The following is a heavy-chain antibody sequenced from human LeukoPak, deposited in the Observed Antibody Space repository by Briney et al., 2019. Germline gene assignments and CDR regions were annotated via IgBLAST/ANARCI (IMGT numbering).Heavy chain of an antibody. CDR3: ARGRREIQSSSWWFDY. Sequence: ASVKVSCKASGYTFNGKYMHWVRQAPGLGLEWMGWINPNSGGTNYVQKFQGRVTMTRDTSISTAYMELSRLRSDDTAVYYCARGRREIQSSSWWFDYWGQGTLVTVSS. D-gene: IGHD6-13*01. J-gene: IGHJ4*02. CDR1: GYTFNGKY. V-gene: IGHV1-2*02. CDR2: INPNSGGT.